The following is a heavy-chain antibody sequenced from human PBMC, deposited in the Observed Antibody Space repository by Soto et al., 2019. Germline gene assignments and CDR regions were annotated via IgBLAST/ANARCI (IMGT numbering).Heavy chain of an antibody. V-gene: IGHV1-3*01. D-gene: IGHD3-22*01. CDR2: INAGNGNT. CDR3: ARDQIYYYDSSGYSEYYYYGMDV. Sequence: ASVKVSCKASGYTFTSYAMHWVRQAPGQRLEWMGWINAGNGNTKYSQKFQGRVTITRDTSASTAYMELSSLRSEDTAVYYCARDQIYYYDSSGYSEYYYYGMDVWGQGTTVTVSS. J-gene: IGHJ6*02. CDR1: GYTFTSYA.